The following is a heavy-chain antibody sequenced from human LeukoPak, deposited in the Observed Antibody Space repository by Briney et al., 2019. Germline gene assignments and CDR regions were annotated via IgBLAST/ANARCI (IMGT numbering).Heavy chain of an antibody. CDR2: IYHSGTTYSGST. V-gene: IGHV4-39*07. J-gene: IGHJ4*02. CDR1: RASLSTYF. D-gene: IGHD2-15*01. Sequence: SETLSLTRNVSRASLSTYFWVWIRQPPGKGLEWVGSIYHSGTTYSGSTYYNPSLKSRVTISLDTSKNQFSLKVGSMTAADTAVYYCARGHPEDSDFDYWGQGTLVTVSS. CDR3: ARGHPEDSDFDY.